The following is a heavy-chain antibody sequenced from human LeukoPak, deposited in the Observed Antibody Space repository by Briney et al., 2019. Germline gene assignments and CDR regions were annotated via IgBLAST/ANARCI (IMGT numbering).Heavy chain of an antibody. CDR2: RYSDGST. CDR1: GGSISITSYY. D-gene: IGHD2-2*01. CDR3: ARGPPDCSSTSCYAFAAFDI. V-gene: IGHV4-39*07. Sequence: SETLSLTCTVSGGSISITSYYWGWIRQPPGKGLEWIGSRYSDGSTYYNPSLKSRVTISVDTSKNQCSLKLSSVTAADTAVYYCARGPPDCSSTSCYAFAAFDIWGQGTMVTVSS. J-gene: IGHJ3*02.